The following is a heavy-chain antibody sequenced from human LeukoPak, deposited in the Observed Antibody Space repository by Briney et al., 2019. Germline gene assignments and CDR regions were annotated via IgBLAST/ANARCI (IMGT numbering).Heavy chain of an antibody. D-gene: IGHD6-13*01. Sequence: SGTLSLTCTVSGGSISSSSYYWGWIRQPPGKGLEWIGSIYYSGSTYYNPSLKSRVTVSVDTSKNQFSLKLSSVTAADTAVYYCARVAAAGRTNQDYWGQGTLVTVSS. V-gene: IGHV4-39*07. CDR1: GGSISSSSYY. CDR3: ARVAAAGRTNQDY. CDR2: IYYSGST. J-gene: IGHJ4*02.